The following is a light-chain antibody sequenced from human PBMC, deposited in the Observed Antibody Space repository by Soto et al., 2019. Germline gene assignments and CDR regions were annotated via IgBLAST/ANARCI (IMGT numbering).Light chain of an antibody. J-gene: IGKJ5*01. CDR1: QSLRGLF. Sequence: EVVLPQSPVTLSLSPGGIATLCFRASQSLRGLFAWYQQKPGQAPRLLIYDAYNRATGIPPRFSGSGSGTDFTLTISRLEPEDFAVYYCQQYGSSPLTFGQGTRLENK. CDR2: DAY. V-gene: IGKV3-20*01. CDR3: QQYGSSPLT.